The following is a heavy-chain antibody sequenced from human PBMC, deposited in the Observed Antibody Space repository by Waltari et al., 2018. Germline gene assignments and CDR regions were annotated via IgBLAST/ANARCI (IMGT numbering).Heavy chain of an antibody. V-gene: IGHV3-23*03. D-gene: IGHD1-26*01. CDR1: GFTLSAYG. CDR3: ARGRDPGVVGGLSF. Sequence: EVQLLESGGNLIQPGGSLRLSCAASGFTLSAYGIHWVRQAPGTRLEGVSVSYSCGSTKYADSVHGRFIISRENSRNMVYLQMSSLTTEDTAVYYCARGRDPGVVGGLSFWGLGTLVTVSS. CDR2: SYSCGST. J-gene: IGHJ4*02.